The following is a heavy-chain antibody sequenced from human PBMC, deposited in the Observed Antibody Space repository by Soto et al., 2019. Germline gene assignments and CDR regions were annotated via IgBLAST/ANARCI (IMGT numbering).Heavy chain of an antibody. CDR2: IDTSNGRS. Sequence: QVQLVQSGAEVKKPGASVKVSCEASGYTFTGYNIHWVRQAPGQGLEWMGWIDTSNGRSRFAEKFEDRVRLGVDTSSNTANMELTSLKPEETAVYFCWVRIILWDSGPLVNWGRGSLVIVSS. V-gene: IGHV1-2*02. J-gene: IGHJ4*01. CDR1: GYTFTGYN. D-gene: IGHD2-21*01. CDR3: WVRIILWDSGPLVN.